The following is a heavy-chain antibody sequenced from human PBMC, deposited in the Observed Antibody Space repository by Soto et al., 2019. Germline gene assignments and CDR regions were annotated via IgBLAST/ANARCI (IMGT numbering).Heavy chain of an antibody. CDR3: ARRIFGVLHGRFFDY. Sequence: SETLSLTCAVYGGSFSGYYWSWIRQPPGKGLEWIGEINHSGSTNYNPSLKSRVTISVDTSKNQFSLKLSSVTAADTAVYYCARRIFGVLHGRFFDYWGQGTLVTVSS. CDR2: INHSGST. CDR1: GGSFSGYY. J-gene: IGHJ4*02. V-gene: IGHV4-34*01. D-gene: IGHD2-15*01.